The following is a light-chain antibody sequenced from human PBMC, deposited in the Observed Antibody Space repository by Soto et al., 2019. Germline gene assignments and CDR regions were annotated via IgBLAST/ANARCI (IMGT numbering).Light chain of an antibody. CDR1: QSVTSSY. CDR3: QQYGDSPLT. V-gene: IGKV3-20*01. Sequence: EIVLTQSPGTVSLSPGERATLSCRASQSVTSSYLAWYQQKPGQAPRLHIYGVSSRATGIPDRFSGSGAGTDFTLTISRLEPEDFAVYYCQQYGDSPLTFGGGTKVEIK. CDR2: GVS. J-gene: IGKJ4*01.